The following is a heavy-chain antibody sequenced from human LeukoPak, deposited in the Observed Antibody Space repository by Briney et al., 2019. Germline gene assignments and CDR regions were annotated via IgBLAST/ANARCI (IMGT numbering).Heavy chain of an antibody. Sequence: GGSLRLSCAASGFTFSSFSTYAMNWVRQAPGKGLDWVSTISGTGGRTFSADSVKGRFTISRDNSNNTLFLQMNSLRAEDTAVYYCARVTSGFSGSGMDVWGQGTTVTVSS. CDR2: ISGTGGRT. V-gene: IGHV3-23*01. CDR1: GFTFSSFSTYA. CDR3: ARVTSGFSGSGMDV. D-gene: IGHD5-12*01. J-gene: IGHJ6*02.